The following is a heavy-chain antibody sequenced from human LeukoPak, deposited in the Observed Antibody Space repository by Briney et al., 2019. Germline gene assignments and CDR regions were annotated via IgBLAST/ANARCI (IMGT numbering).Heavy chain of an antibody. V-gene: IGHV3-48*01. Sequence: GGSLRLSCAASGFTFSSYGMNWVRQAPGKGLEWVSYISSSSSTKYYADSVKGRFTISRDNAKYSLYLQMNSLRAEDTAVYYCARGADSGTSRFDYWGQGTLVTVSS. D-gene: IGHD1-26*01. CDR2: ISSSSSTK. CDR1: GFTFSSYG. J-gene: IGHJ4*02. CDR3: ARGADSGTSRFDY.